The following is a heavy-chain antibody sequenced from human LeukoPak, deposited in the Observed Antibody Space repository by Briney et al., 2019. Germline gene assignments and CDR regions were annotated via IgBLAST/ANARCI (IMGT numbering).Heavy chain of an antibody. CDR1: GFTFSSYS. CDR3: ARILTSSIVQPFDY. D-gene: IGHD1-26*01. V-gene: IGHV3-21*01. CDR2: ISSSSSYI. Sequence: GGSLRLSCAASGFTFSSYSMNWVRQAPGKGLEWVSSISSSSSYIYYAGSVKGRFTISRDNAKNTLYLQMNSLRAEDTAVYYCARILTSSIVQPFDYWGQGTLVTVSS. J-gene: IGHJ4*02.